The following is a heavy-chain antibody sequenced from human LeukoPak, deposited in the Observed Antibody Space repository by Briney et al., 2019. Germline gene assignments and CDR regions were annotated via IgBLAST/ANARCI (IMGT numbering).Heavy chain of an antibody. V-gene: IGHV4-59*01. J-gene: IGHJ4*02. CDR2: IYYSGNT. D-gene: IGHD3-10*02. CDR3: ARSTGSTMFIDY. Sequence: SETLSLTCTVSGGSISRYYWCWIRQPPGKGLEWLGYIYYSGNTEYKPSLKSRVAMSVDTSKNQFSLRLSSVTAADTAVYYCARSTGSTMFIDYWGQGTLVTVSS. CDR1: GGSISRYY.